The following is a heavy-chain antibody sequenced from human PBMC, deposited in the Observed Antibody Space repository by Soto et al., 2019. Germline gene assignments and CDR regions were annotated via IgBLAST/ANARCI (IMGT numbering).Heavy chain of an antibody. J-gene: IGHJ5*02. Sequence: GASVKVSCKASGYTFTSYDINWVRQATGQGLEWMGWMNPNSGNTGYAQKFQGRVTMTRNTSISTAYMELSSLRSEDTAVYYCARGGYCTNGVCYSLSANWFGPWGQGTLVTVSS. V-gene: IGHV1-8*01. CDR2: MNPNSGNT. D-gene: IGHD2-8*01. CDR3: ARGGYCTNGVCYSLSANWFGP. CDR1: GYTFTSYD.